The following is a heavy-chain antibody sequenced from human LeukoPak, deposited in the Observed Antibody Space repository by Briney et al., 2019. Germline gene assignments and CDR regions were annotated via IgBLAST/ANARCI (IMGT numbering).Heavy chain of an antibody. CDR1: GFTFSSYW. D-gene: IGHD6-25*01. CDR3: ARVYSSGAFDY. V-gene: IGHV3-7*01. Sequence: GGPLRLSCAASGFTFSSYWMSWVRQAPGKGLEWVANIKQDGSEKYYVDSVKGRFTISRDNAKNSLYLQMNSLRAEDTAVYYCARVYSSGAFDYWGQGTLVTVSS. CDR2: IKQDGSEK. J-gene: IGHJ4*02.